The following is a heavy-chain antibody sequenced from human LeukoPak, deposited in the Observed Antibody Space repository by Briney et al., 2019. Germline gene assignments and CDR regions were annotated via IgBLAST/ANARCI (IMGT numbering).Heavy chain of an antibody. CDR1: GGSISSSNW. CDR2: IYHSGST. J-gene: IGHJ3*02. D-gene: IGHD3-22*01. V-gene: IGHV4-4*02. Sequence: SETLSLTCAVSGGSISSSNWWSWVRQPPGKGLEWIGEIYHSGSTYYNPSLKSRVTISVDTSKNQFSLKLSSVTAADTAVYYCARDRITMTKHDAFDIWGQGTMVTVSS. CDR3: ARDRITMTKHDAFDI.